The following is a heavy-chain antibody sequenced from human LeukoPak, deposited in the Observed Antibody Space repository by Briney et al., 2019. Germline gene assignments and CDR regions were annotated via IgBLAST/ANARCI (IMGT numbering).Heavy chain of an antibody. Sequence: SVTVSCKASGGTFSSYAISWVRQAPGQGLEWMGGIIPIFGTANYAQKLQGRVTMTTDTSTSTAYMELRSLRSDDTAVYYCARDTGYYDSSGYFDYWGQGTLVTVSS. CDR2: IIPIFGTA. J-gene: IGHJ4*02. V-gene: IGHV1-69*05. CDR1: GGTFSSYA. D-gene: IGHD3-22*01. CDR3: ARDTGYYDSSGYFDY.